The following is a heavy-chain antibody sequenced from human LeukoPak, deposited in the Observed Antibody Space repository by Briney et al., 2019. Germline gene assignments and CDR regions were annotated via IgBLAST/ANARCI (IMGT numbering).Heavy chain of an antibody. J-gene: IGHJ4*02. D-gene: IGHD1-14*01. CDR1: GFTFSSYA. CDR3: ARSNQADDY. CDR2: ISAGGGTT. Sequence: GGSLRLSCAASGFTFSSYAMSWVRQAPGKGLEWVSAISAGGGTTYYADSVKGRFTISRDNAKNTLYLQMDSLRAEDTGVYYCARSNQADDYWGQGTLVTVSS. V-gene: IGHV3-23*01.